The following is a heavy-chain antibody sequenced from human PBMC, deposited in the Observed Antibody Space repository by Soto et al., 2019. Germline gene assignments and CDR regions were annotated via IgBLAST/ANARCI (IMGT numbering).Heavy chain of an antibody. D-gene: IGHD2-2*01. V-gene: IGHV3-23*01. J-gene: IGHJ4*02. CDR3: AKDGYSITRNKQLDY. Sequence: GGSLRLSCAASRFTFSSYAMCWVRQAPGKGLEWVSSISVSGGSTYYADSVKGRFTISRDNSKNTLYLQMNSLRAEDTAVYYCAKDGYSITRNKQLDYCGQGTLVTVSS. CDR1: RFTFSSYA. CDR2: ISVSGGST.